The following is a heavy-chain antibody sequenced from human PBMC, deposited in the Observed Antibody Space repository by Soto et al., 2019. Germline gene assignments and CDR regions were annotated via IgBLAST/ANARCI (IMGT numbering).Heavy chain of an antibody. D-gene: IGHD3-10*01. J-gene: IGHJ5*02. V-gene: IGHV1-69*17. Sequence: QVQLVQSGAEVKKPGSSVKVSCKASGGNFNSYAISWVRQAPGQGPEWMGVIIPMSGIPNYAQKFQGRVTITADKSTNTVYVEVTNLRYEDTAVYYCARRGRESANWFDPWGQGTLVTVSS. CDR3: ARRGRESANWFDP. CDR2: IIPMSGIP. CDR1: GGNFNSYA.